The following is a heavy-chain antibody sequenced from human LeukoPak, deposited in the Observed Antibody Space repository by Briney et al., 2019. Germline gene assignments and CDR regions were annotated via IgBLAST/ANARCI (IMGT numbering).Heavy chain of an antibody. J-gene: IGHJ2*01. Sequence: AASVKVSCKASGGTFSNYAISWVRQAPGQGLEWMGGIIPIFGTANYAQKFQGRVTITADESTSTAYMELSSLRSEDTAVYYCARVEGGRNWYFDLWGRGTLVTVSS. V-gene: IGHV1-69*13. D-gene: IGHD1-14*01. CDR3: ARVEGGRNWYFDL. CDR1: GGTFSNYA. CDR2: IIPIFGTA.